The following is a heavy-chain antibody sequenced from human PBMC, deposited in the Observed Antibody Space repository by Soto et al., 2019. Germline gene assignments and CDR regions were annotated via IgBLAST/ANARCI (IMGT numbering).Heavy chain of an antibody. CDR2: MDPNSGST. J-gene: IGHJ6*02. CDR1: GYTFTTYD. CDR3: ARERKFDFWRKGLDV. V-gene: IGHV1-8*01. Sequence: SVKVSCKASGYTFTTYDINWVRQAPGQGLEWLGWMDPNSGSTGYAQNFQGRITMTRNISRNTAHMELSSLQSEDTAAYYCARERKFDFWRKGLDVWGQGTTVTVSS. D-gene: IGHD3-3*01.